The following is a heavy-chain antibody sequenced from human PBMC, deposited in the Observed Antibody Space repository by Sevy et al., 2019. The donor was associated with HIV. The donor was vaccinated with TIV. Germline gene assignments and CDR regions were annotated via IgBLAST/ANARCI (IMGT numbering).Heavy chain of an antibody. D-gene: IGHD4-17*01. Sequence: GGSLRLSCAASGFTFSSYAMHWVRQAPGKGLEWVAVISYDRSNKYYADSVKGRFTISRDNSKNTLYLQMNSLRAEDTAVYYCARVLYGDYLWGQGTLVTVSS. CDR1: GFTFSSYA. CDR2: ISYDRSNK. V-gene: IGHV3-30-3*01. J-gene: IGHJ4*02. CDR3: ARVLYGDYL.